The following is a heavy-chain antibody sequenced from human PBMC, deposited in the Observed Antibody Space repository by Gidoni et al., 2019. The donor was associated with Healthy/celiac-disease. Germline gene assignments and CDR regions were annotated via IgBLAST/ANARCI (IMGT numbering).Heavy chain of an antibody. D-gene: IGHD2-21*02. J-gene: IGHJ3*02. CDR2: LSSIGSTI. V-gene: IGHV3-48*03. CDR3: ARDREDYCGVDCYPVGPIDAFDI. CDR1: AGTFSSHE. Sequence: EVQLVEAGGGLVQPGGSMRLSRAASAGTFSSHERNGVRTAPGKGLEWVSFLSSIGSTIYYADSVKGRFTISRDNAKNSLYLQMNSLRAEDTAFYYCARDREDYCGVDCYPVGPIDAFDIWGQGTMVTVSS.